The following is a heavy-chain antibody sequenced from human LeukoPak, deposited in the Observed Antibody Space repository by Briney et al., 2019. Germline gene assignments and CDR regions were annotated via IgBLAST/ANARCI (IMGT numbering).Heavy chain of an antibody. D-gene: IGHD2-2*01. CDR1: GYTFTGYY. CDR3: ARDVSQDSTSGWFDP. Sequence: ASVKVSCKASGYTFTGYYMHWVRQAPGQGLEWMGWINPNSGGTNYAQKFQGRVTMTRDTSISTVYMELSSLRSEDTAVYYCARDVSQDSTSGWFDPWGQGTLVTVSS. V-gene: IGHV1-2*02. J-gene: IGHJ5*02. CDR2: INPNSGGT.